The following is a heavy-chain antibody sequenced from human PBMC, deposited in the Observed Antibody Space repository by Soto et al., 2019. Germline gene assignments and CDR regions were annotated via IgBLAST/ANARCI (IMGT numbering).Heavy chain of an antibody. J-gene: IGHJ4*02. CDR3: AKSPARYCSGGSCYRFDY. CDR1: GFTFSSYA. CDR2: ISGSGGST. V-gene: IGHV3-23*01. D-gene: IGHD2-15*01. Sequence: VQLLESGGGLVQPGGSLRLSCAASGFTFSSYAMSWVRQAPGKGLEWVSAISGSGGSTYYADSVKGRFTISRDNSKNTLYLQMNSLRAEDTAVYYCAKSPARYCSGGSCYRFDYWGQGTLVTVSS.